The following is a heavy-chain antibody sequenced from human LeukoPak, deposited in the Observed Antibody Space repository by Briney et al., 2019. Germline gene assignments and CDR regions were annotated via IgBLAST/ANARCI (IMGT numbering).Heavy chain of an antibody. D-gene: IGHD4-17*01. Sequence: SETLSLTCTVSGASISTYYWSWIRQPPGKGLEWIGYIFYSGSTNYNPSLKSRVTISGGSSKNQFYLKLSSVTASDTAVYYCARVSLVTVTFDYWGQGTLVTVSS. CDR3: ARVSLVTVTFDY. CDR2: IFYSGST. CDR1: GASISTYY. V-gene: IGHV4-59*01. J-gene: IGHJ4*02.